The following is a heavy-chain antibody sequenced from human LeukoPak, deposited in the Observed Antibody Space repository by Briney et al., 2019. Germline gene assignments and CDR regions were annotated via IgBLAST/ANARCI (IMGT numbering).Heavy chain of an antibody. CDR1: GFTVSSNY. Sequence: GGSLRLSCAASGFTVSSNYMSCVRQAPGKGLEWVSVISSSGSTYYADSVKGRFTISRDNSKNTLYLQMNSLRAEDTAVYYCARGGDSSGSIRSAFDIWGQGTMVTVSS. J-gene: IGHJ3*02. CDR3: ARGGDSSGSIRSAFDI. V-gene: IGHV3-53*01. D-gene: IGHD3-22*01. CDR2: ISSSGST.